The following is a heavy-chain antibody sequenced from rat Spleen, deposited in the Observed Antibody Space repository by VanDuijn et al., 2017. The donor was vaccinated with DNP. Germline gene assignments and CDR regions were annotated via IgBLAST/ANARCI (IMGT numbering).Heavy chain of an antibody. D-gene: IGHD1-6*01. Sequence: EVQLQESGPGLVKPSQSLSLTCSVTGYSITSHYWGWIRKFPGNTLEWMGYINSAGSTVYNPSLKSRISITRDTSKNQFFLQLNSVTTEDTATYYCARYSTGLDYWGQGVMVTVSS. J-gene: IGHJ2*01. V-gene: IGHV3-3*01. CDR3: ARYSTGLDY. CDR1: GYSITSHY. CDR2: INSAGST.